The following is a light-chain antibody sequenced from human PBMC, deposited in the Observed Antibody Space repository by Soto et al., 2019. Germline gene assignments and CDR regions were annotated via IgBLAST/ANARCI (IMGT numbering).Light chain of an antibody. CDR3: AAWDDSLNGVL. V-gene: IGLV1-44*01. J-gene: IGLJ2*01. CDR2: GND. CDR1: SSNIGTYT. Sequence: QPVLTQPPSASGTPGQRVTISCSGTSSNIGTYTVNWYQQLPGTAPKLLIYGNDERPSGVPDRFSGSKSGTSASLAISGLQSEDEADYYCAAWDDSLNGVLFGGGTKLTVL.